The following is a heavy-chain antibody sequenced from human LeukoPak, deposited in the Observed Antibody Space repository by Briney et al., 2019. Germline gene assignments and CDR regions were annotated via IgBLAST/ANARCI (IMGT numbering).Heavy chain of an antibody. D-gene: IGHD5-18*01. J-gene: IGHJ4*02. CDR3: ARMDTAMARDY. CDR2: MNPNSGNT. Sequence: APVKVSCKASGGTFTSYDINWVRQATGQGLEWMGWMNPNSGNTGYAQKFQGRVTITRNTSISTAYMELSSLRSEDTAVYYCARMDTAMARDYWGQGTLVTVSS. V-gene: IGHV1-8*03. CDR1: GGTFTSYD.